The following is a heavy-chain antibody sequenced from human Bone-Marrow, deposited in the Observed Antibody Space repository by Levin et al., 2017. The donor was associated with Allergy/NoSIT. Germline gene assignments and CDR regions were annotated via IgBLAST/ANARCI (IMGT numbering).Heavy chain of an antibody. D-gene: IGHD3-10*01. Sequence: GGSLRLSCAASGFTFSSFAMHWVRQAPGKGLEWVAVVSFNGSSTFYGDSVKGRFTVSRNNSKDTLDLQMNSLRPEDTAVYYCARDGWANEVTLFGELADWGQGTLVTVSS. CDR1: GFTFSSFA. J-gene: IGHJ1*01. CDR3: ARDGWANEVTLFGELAD. CDR2: VSFNGSST. V-gene: IGHV3-30*04.